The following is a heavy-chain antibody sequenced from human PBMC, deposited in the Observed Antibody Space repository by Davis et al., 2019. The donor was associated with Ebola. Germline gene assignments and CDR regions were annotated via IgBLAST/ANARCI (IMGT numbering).Heavy chain of an antibody. Sequence: MPSETLSLTCTVYGGSFSGYFWSWIRQPPGKGLKWIGEINHSGSTSYNPSLKSRVTISVDTSKNQFSLKLSSVTAADTAVYYCARGVGATTAWFDPWGQGTLVTVSS. J-gene: IGHJ5*02. D-gene: IGHD1-26*01. CDR1: GGSFSGYF. V-gene: IGHV4-34*01. CDR3: ARGVGATTAWFDP. CDR2: INHSGST.